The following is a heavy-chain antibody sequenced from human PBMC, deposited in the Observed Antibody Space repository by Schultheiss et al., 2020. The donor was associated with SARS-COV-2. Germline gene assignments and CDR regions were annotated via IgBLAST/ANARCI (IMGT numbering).Heavy chain of an antibody. V-gene: IGHV4-59*05. J-gene: IGHJ6*03. CDR1: GGSFSGYY. CDR2: IYYSGST. D-gene: IGHD5-18*01. CDR3: YEYSYGYFSLYYYMDV. Sequence: SETLSLTCAVYGGSFSGYYWSWIRQPPGKGLERIGSIYYSGSTYYNPSLKSRVTISVDTSKNQFSLKLSSVTAADTAVYYCYEYSYGYFSLYYYMDVWGKGTTVTVSS.